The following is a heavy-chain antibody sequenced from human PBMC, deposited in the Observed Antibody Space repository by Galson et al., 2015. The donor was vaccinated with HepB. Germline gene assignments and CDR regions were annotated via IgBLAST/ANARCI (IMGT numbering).Heavy chain of an antibody. CDR3: ARAASLQDIVVVPAVDY. Sequence: SLRLSCAASGFTFSSYAMHWVRQAPGKGLEWVAVIVYDGSNKYYADSVKGRFTISRDNSKNTLYLQLNSLRAEDTAVYYCARAASLQDIVVVPAVDYWGQGTLVTVSS. V-gene: IGHV3-30-3*01. J-gene: IGHJ4*02. D-gene: IGHD2-2*01. CDR2: IVYDGSNK. CDR1: GFTFSSYA.